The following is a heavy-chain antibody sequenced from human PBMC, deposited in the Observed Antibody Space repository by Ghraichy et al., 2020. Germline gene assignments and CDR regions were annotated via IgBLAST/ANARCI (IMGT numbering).Heavy chain of an antibody. V-gene: IGHV3-74*01. CDR3: VRSSPSPLDP. D-gene: IGHD3-10*01. CDR2: IHVDGSDT. Sequence: GGSLRLSCVASGFSLSNYRMHWVRQAPGKGPVWVSRIHVDGSDTNYADFVEGRFTISRDDAKNTVFLQMTSLRVVDTAVYYCVRSSPSPLDPWGQGTLVTVSS. J-gene: IGHJ5*02. CDR1: GFSLSNYR.